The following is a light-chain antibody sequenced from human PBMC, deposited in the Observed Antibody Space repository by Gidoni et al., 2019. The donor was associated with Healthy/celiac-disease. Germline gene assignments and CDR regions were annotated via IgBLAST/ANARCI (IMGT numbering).Light chain of an antibody. J-gene: IGKJ3*01. CDR2: DAS. CDR1: QDISNY. CDR3: QQYDNLLT. Sequence: DIQMTQSPYSLSASVGDRVTITCQASQDISNYLNWYQQKPGKAPKLLIYDASNFETGVPSRFSGSGSGTDFTFTISSLQPEDIATYYCQQYDNLLTFGPGTKVDIK. V-gene: IGKV1-33*01.